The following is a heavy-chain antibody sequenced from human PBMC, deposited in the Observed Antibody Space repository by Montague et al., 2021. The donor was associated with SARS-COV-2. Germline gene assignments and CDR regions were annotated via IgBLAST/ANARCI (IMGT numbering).Heavy chain of an antibody. CDR2: VYYSGST. V-gene: IGHV4-39*01. J-gene: IGHJ5*02. D-gene: IGHD1-7*01. Sequence: SETLSLTCTVSGVSISGYTYFWGWIRQPPGKGLEWIVSVYYSGSTYYNPSLKSRVSISVDTSKNQSSLQVSSVTAADSAIYYCARHRVASGWNYFDPWGQGTLVTVSS. CDR3: ARHRVASGWNYFDP. CDR1: GVSISGYTYF.